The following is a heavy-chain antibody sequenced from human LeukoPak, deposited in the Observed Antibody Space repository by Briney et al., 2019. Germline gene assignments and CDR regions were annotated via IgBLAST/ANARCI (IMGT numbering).Heavy chain of an antibody. CDR2: INHSGST. CDR1: GGSFSGYY. V-gene: IGHV4-34*01. Sequence: SETLSLTCAVYGGSFSGYYWSWIRQPPGKGLEWIGEINHSGSTNYNPSLKSRVTISVDTSKNQFSLKPSSVTAADTAVYYCARVGLSSGWYGDYWGQGTLVTVSS. CDR3: ARVGLSSGWYGDY. D-gene: IGHD6-19*01. J-gene: IGHJ4*02.